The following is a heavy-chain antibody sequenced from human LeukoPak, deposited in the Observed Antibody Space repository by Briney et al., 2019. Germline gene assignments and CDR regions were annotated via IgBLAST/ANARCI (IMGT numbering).Heavy chain of an antibody. CDR1: GGSISSYY. J-gene: IGHJ4*02. CDR2: IYYSGST. CDR3: AISITGTTPWFDY. Sequence: SETLSLTCTVSGGSISSYYWSWLRQPPGKGLEWIGYIYYSGSTNYNPSLKSRVTISVDTSKNQYSLKLSSVTAADTAVYYCAISITGTTPWFDYWGQGTLVTVSS. D-gene: IGHD1-7*01. V-gene: IGHV4-59*01.